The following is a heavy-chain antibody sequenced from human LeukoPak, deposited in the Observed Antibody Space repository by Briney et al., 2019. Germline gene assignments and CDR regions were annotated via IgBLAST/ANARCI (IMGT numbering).Heavy chain of an antibody. Sequence: SETLSLTCTVSGYSISSGYYWGWIRQPPGKGLEWIGSIYHSGSTYYNPSLKSRVTISVDTSKNQFSLKLSSVTAADTAVYYCARDVWRVGYFDYWGQGTLVTVSS. CDR1: GYSISSGYY. J-gene: IGHJ4*02. CDR2: IYHSGST. CDR3: ARDVWRVGYFDY. D-gene: IGHD2-8*01. V-gene: IGHV4-38-2*02.